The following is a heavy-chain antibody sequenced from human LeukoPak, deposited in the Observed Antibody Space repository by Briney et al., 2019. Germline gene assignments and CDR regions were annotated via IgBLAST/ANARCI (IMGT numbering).Heavy chain of an antibody. V-gene: IGHV3-15*01. CDR2: IKSKTDGGTT. CDR1: GFTFSNAW. Sequence: GGSLRLSCAASGFTFSNAWMSWVRQAPGKRLEWVGRIKSKTDGGTTDYAAPVKGRFTISRDDSKTTLYLQMNSLKTEDTAVYYCTTDIGTGGMDVWGQGTTVTVSS. D-gene: IGHD1-14*01. J-gene: IGHJ6*02. CDR3: TTDIGTGGMDV.